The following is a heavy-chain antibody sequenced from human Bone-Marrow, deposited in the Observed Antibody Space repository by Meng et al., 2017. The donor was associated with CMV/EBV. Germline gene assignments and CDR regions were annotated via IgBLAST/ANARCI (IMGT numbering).Heavy chain of an antibody. CDR2: INHSGST. CDR1: GGSFSGYY. Sequence: SETLSLTCAAYGGSFSGYYWSWIRQPPGKGLEWIGEINHSGSTNYNPSLKSRVTISVDTSKNQFSLKLSSVTAADTAVYYCARADCTNGVCTDYWGQGTLVTVSS. CDR3: ARADCTNGVCTDY. V-gene: IGHV4-34*01. J-gene: IGHJ4*02. D-gene: IGHD2-8*01.